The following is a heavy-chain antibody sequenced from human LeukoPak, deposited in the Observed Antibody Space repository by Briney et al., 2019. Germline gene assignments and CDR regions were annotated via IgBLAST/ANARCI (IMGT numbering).Heavy chain of an antibody. CDR2: IYPSDSDT. CDR3: ATTDCSSTSCYLFDY. V-gene: IGHV5-51*01. D-gene: IGHD2-2*01. Sequence: GESLKISCXGSGYSFTSHWIDWVREMPGKGLEWMGIIYPSDSDTRYSPSFQGQVTISADKSISTAYLQWSSLKASDTAMYYCATTDCSSTSCYLFDYWGQGTLVTDSS. J-gene: IGHJ4*02. CDR1: GYSFTSHW.